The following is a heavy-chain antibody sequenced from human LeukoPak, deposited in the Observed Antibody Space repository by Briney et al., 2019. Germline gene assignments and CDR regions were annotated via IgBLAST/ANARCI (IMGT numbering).Heavy chain of an antibody. J-gene: IGHJ5*02. CDR3: ARDFQVYCRGGSCHWGCDP. D-gene: IGHD2-15*01. CDR1: VYSLTGYY. CDR2: INPNRGAT. V-gene: IGHV1-2*02. Sequence: SVKVSRKPSVYSLTGYYMDWVHQAPGQGLECMGWINPNRGATNHAQKLHGRVTMTRHTSISTAYMELSRLSSDDTAVYYCARDFQVYCRGGSCHWGCDPWGEGALVTVSS.